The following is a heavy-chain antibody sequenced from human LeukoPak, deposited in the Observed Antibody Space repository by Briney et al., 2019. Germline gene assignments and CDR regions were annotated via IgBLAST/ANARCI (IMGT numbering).Heavy chain of an antibody. CDR2: ISSSGSTI. Sequence: PGGSLRLSCAVSGFSPSDSYMTWIRQAPGKGLEWVSYISSSGSTIYYADSVKGRFTISRDNAKNSLYLQMNSLRAEDTAVYYCVGTTVRNWFDPWGQGTLVTVSS. D-gene: IGHD4-17*01. CDR3: VGTTVRNWFDP. J-gene: IGHJ5*02. V-gene: IGHV3-11*04. CDR1: GFSPSDSY.